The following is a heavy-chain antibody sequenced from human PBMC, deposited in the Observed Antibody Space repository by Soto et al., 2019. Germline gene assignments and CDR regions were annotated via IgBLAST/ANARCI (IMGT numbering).Heavy chain of an antibody. CDR1: GGTFSSYA. CDR2: IIPIFGTA. CDR3: AGDKQATGGWFAH. J-gene: IGHJ5*02. V-gene: IGHV1-69*01. Sequence: QVQLVQSGAEVKKPGSSVKVSCKASGGTFSSYAISWVRQAPGQGLEWMGGIIPIFGTANYAQKFQGRDTIIADESTSTAYMEQSSLTSEDTAVYYCAGDKQATGGWFAHWGQGTLVTVS. D-gene: IGHD5-12*01.